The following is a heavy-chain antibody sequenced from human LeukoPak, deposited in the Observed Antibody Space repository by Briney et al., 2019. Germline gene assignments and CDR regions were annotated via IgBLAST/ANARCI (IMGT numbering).Heavy chain of an antibody. Sequence: ASVKVSCKASGYTFTSYGISWVRQAPGQGLEWMGWISAYNGNTNYAQKLQGRVTITTDTSTSTAYMELRSLRSDDTAVYYCAGHYYDSSGYYVDAFDIWGQGTMVTVSS. D-gene: IGHD3-22*01. V-gene: IGHV1-18*01. J-gene: IGHJ3*02. CDR2: ISAYNGNT. CDR3: AGHYYDSSGYYVDAFDI. CDR1: GYTFTSYG.